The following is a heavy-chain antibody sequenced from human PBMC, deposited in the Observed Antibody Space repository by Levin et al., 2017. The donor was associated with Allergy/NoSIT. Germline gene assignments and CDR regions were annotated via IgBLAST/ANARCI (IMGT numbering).Heavy chain of an antibody. CDR2: INPNNGGT. V-gene: IGHV1-2*03. D-gene: IGHD3-10*01. J-gene: IGHJ4*02. CDR1: GYTFTDYY. Sequence: LVASVKVSCKASGYTFTDYYMHWVRQAPGQGPEWMGWINPNNGGTSYAQKFQGRVTMTTDTSISTAYMEVSRLRSDDTALYHCARAYWFGDSIYPLDYWGQGALVTVSS. CDR3: ARAYWFGDSIYPLDY.